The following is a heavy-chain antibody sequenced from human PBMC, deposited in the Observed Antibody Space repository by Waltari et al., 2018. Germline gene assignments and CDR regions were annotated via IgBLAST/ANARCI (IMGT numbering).Heavy chain of an antibody. V-gene: IGHV4-34*01. Sequence: QVQLQQWGAGLLKPSETLSLTCAVYGGSFSGYYWSWIRQPPGKGLEWIGEINHSGSTNYNPSLKSRVTISVDTSKNQFSLKLSSVTVADTAVYYCARGTMDDSSGYYYGYWGQGTLVTVSS. CDR2: INHSGST. D-gene: IGHD3-22*01. J-gene: IGHJ4*02. CDR1: GGSFSGYY. CDR3: ARGTMDDSSGYYYGY.